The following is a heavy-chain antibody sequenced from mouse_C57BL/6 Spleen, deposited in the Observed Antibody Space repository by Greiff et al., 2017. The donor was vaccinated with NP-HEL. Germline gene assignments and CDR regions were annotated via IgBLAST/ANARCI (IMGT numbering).Heavy chain of an antibody. CDR3: ARLDGNYEDFAY. V-gene: IGHV5-6*01. D-gene: IGHD2-1*01. J-gene: IGHJ3*01. Sequence: EVKLVESGGDLVKPGGSLKLSCAASGFTFSSYGMSWVRQTPDKRLEWVATISSGGSYTYYPDSVKGRFTISRDNAKNTLYLQMSSLKSEDTAMYYCARLDGNYEDFAYWGQGTLVTVSA. CDR1: GFTFSSYG. CDR2: ISSGGSYT.